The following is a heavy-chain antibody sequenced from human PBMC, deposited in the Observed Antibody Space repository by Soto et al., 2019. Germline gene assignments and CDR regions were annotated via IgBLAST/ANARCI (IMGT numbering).Heavy chain of an antibody. D-gene: IGHD3-10*01. CDR2: ISYDGSNK. J-gene: IGHJ6*02. CDR1: GFTFSSYG. Sequence: GGSLRLSCAASGFTFSSYGMHWVRQAPGKGLEWVAVISYDGSNKYYADSVKGRFTISRDNSKNTLYLQMNSLRAEDTAVYYCAKDHLLLWFGESSMDVWGQGTTVTVSS. CDR3: AKDHLLLWFGESSMDV. V-gene: IGHV3-30*18.